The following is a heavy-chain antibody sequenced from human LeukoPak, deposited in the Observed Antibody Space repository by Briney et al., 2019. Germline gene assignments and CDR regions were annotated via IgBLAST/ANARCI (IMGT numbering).Heavy chain of an antibody. D-gene: IGHD2-8*01. Sequence: GGSLRLSCAASGFTFSSYWMSWVRQAPGKGLEWVANIKQDGSEKYYVDSVKGRFSISRDNSKNTLYLQMGSLRPEDMAVYYCAREFCTNGVCYKRFDYWGQGTLVTVSS. J-gene: IGHJ4*02. CDR1: GFTFSSYW. CDR2: IKQDGSEK. V-gene: IGHV3-7*01. CDR3: AREFCTNGVCYKRFDY.